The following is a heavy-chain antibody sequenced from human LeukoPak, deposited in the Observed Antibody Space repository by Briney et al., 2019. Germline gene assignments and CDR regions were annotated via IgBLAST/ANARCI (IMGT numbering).Heavy chain of an antibody. D-gene: IGHD5-24*01. Sequence: SETLSLTCTVSGGPITSYYWSWIRQPPGKGLEWIGYIYYSGSTDYNPSLKSRVSISLDTSKNQFSLKLTSVTAADTAVYFCARRDGSGINFDYWGQGTLVSVSS. CDR1: GGPITSYY. CDR2: IYYSGST. J-gene: IGHJ4*02. CDR3: ARRDGSGINFDY. V-gene: IGHV4-59*01.